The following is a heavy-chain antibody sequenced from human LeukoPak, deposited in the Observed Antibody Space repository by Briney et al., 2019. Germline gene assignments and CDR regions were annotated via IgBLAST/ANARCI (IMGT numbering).Heavy chain of an antibody. CDR1: GFTFSSYS. J-gene: IGHJ4*02. CDR2: ISSSGTYI. Sequence: GGSLRLSCAASGFTFSSYSMHWVRQAPWKGLEWVSSISSSGTYIYYADSVKGRFTISRDNAKNSVHLQMNSLRAEDTAVYYCARDQGGSGGNWGQGTLVAVSS. V-gene: IGHV3-21*01. D-gene: IGHD3-10*01. CDR3: ARDQGGSGGN.